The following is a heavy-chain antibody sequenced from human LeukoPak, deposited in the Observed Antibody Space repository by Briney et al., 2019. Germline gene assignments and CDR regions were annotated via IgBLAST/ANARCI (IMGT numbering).Heavy chain of an antibody. V-gene: IGHV4-34*01. Sequence: SETLSLTCAVYGGSFSGYYWSWIRQPPGKGLEWIGEINHSGSTNYNPSLKSRVTISVDTSKNQSSLKLSSVTAADTAVYYCASWSYYYMDVWGKGTTVTVSS. J-gene: IGHJ6*03. CDR2: INHSGST. CDR3: ASWSYYYMDV. CDR1: GGSFSGYY. D-gene: IGHD3-3*01.